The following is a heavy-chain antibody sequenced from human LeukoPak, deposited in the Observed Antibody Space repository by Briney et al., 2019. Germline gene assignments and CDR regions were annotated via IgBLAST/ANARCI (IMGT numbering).Heavy chain of an antibody. CDR3: ARDFRGRYCSGGSCYSEADY. V-gene: IGHV4-34*01. Sequence: IPSETLSLTCAVYGGSFSGDFWSWLRQSPGKGLEWIGEIKHDGSTTYNPSLKSRVTISVDTSKNQFSLKLRSVTAADTAVYYCARDFRGRYCSGGSCYSEADYWGQGTLVTVSS. CDR1: GGSFSGDF. D-gene: IGHD2-15*01. J-gene: IGHJ4*02. CDR2: IKHDGST.